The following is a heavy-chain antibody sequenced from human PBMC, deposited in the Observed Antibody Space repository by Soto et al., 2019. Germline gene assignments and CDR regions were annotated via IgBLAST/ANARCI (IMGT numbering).Heavy chain of an antibody. J-gene: IGHJ4*01. CDR2: ISHGMRP. CDR3: TRDGDYRYSLAY. V-gene: IGHV4-4*02. Sequence: QVQLQESGPGLVKPSETLTLTCAVSGASISKGKWWSWVRQPPGKGLEWIGEISHGMRPHYTPSLRSRFTIDADKSKNQFSLTFSVTAAHTAMYYCTRDGDYRYSLAYWGHGTLVTVSS. D-gene: IGHD2-21*01. CDR1: GASISKGKW.